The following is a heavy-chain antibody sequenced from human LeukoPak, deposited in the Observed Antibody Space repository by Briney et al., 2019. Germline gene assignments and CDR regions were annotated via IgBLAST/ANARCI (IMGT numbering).Heavy chain of an antibody. CDR2: MNPNSGNT. CDR1: GYTFTSYD. D-gene: IGHD3-3*01. CDR3: ARAESPHHDFWSGYYRSRYYYMDV. V-gene: IGHV1-8*01. J-gene: IGHJ6*03. Sequence: ASVKASCKASGYTFTSYDINWVRQATGQGLEWMGWMNPNSGNTGYAQKFQGRVTMTRNTSISTAYMELSSLRSEDTAVYYCARAESPHHDFWSGYYRSRYYYMDVWGKGTTVTVSS.